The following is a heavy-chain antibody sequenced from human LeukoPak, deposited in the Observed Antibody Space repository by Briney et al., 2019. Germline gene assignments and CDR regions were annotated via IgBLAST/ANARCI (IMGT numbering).Heavy chain of an antibody. D-gene: IGHD6-13*01. CDR3: ARMGSSWYTPSYMDV. V-gene: IGHV4-38-2*01. Sequence: TSETLSLTCAVSGYSISSGYFWGWIRQPPGKGLEWIGSIYHSGSTYYNPSLKSRVTISVDTSKNQFSLKLSSVTAADTAVYYCARMGSSWYTPSYMDVWGKGTTVTVSS. CDR2: IYHSGST. CDR1: GYSISSGYF. J-gene: IGHJ6*03.